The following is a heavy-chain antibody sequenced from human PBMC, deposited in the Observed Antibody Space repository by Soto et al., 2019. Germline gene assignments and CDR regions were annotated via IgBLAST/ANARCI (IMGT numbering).Heavy chain of an antibody. J-gene: IGHJ4*02. Sequence: QVQLVQSGAEVKKPGASVKVSCKASGYDFSSYGISWVRQAPGQGLEWMGWISASNGNRDYAQQFQGRVTMTSDTSRTTASMELRSMRSDDTAVYYCVRDPPRNDYWGQGTLVNVSS. CDR3: VRDPPRNDY. V-gene: IGHV1-18*04. CDR1: GYDFSSYG. CDR2: ISASNGNR.